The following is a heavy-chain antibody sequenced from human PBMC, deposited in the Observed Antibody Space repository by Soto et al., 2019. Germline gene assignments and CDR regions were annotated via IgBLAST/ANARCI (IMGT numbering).Heavy chain of an antibody. Sequence: ASVKVSCKASGYTFTDYYIHWVRQAPGQGLEWMGGIIPMYGTAKYAQNLQDRVTITADTSTSTAYMELSSLRSEDTAVYYCAREAYYYDSSGYYQPFDYWGQGTLVTVSS. CDR2: IIPMYGTA. J-gene: IGHJ4*02. V-gene: IGHV1-69*06. D-gene: IGHD3-22*01. CDR3: AREAYYYDSSGYYQPFDY. CDR1: GYTFTDYY.